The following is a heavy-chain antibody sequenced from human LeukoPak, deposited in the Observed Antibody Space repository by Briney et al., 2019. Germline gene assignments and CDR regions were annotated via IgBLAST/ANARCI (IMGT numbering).Heavy chain of an antibody. D-gene: IGHD3-3*01. V-gene: IGHV3-23*01. CDR2: ITNNADAT. CDR1: GFTFRNFA. CDR3: AKDFWSGNYQSGGLDV. Sequence: GGSLRLSCAASGFTFRNFAMSWVRQAPGKGLEWVSHITNNADATYYADSVKGRFTVSRDNSNNILYLQLDSLRAEDAAVYYCAKDFWSGNYQSGGLDVRAQGSTVTVSS. J-gene: IGHJ6*02.